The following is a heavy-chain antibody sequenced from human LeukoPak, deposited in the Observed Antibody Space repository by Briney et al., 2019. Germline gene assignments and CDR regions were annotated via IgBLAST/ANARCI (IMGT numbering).Heavy chain of an antibody. V-gene: IGHV4-59*01. CDR1: GDSLSSYY. D-gene: IGHD2-21*02. Sequence: SVTLSLTCTVSGDSLSSYYWSWLRQPPGRGLEWIGYIYYSGSTKYNPSLKSRVTISVDTSKNQFSLKLNSVTAADTAVYYCARGGAGNCGGACYHNWFDPWGQGTLVTVSS. CDR3: ARGGAGNCGGACYHNWFDP. CDR2: IYYSGST. J-gene: IGHJ5*02.